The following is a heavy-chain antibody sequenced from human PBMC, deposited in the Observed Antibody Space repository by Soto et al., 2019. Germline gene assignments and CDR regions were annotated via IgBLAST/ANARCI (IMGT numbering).Heavy chain of an antibody. V-gene: IGHV3-74*01. Sequence: GGSLRLSCAVSGFTFSSYWMHWVRQAPGKGLVWVSRINTDGSSTSYADSVKGRFTISRDNAKNTLYLQMISLRAEDTAVYYCTRDPPGTGIDFWGQGTLVIVSS. CDR3: TRDPPGTGIDF. CDR1: GFTFSSYW. J-gene: IGHJ4*02. D-gene: IGHD1-1*01. CDR2: INTDGSST.